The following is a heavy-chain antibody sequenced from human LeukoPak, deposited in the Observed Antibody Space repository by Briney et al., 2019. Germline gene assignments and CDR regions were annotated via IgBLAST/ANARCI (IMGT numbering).Heavy chain of an antibody. Sequence: GGSLRLSCAASGFNLRSFAIPWVRQAPGKGLEYASATSGDGGTTFCASSLQGRCTISRDNSNQMVYLQLGGLKIEDMGLYYCARGDTRLGGAFDVWGQGTMVTVSP. CDR3: ARGDTRLGGAFDV. J-gene: IGHJ3*01. D-gene: IGHD3-16*01. CDR1: GFNLRSFA. V-gene: IGHV3-64*01. CDR2: TSGDGGTT.